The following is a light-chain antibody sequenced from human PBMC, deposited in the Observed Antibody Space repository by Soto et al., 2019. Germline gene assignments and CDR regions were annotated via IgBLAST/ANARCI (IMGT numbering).Light chain of an antibody. Sequence: QSVLTQPPSASGTPGQRVTISCSGSSSNIGSNTVNWYQQLPGTAPKLLIYTNNQRPSGVPDRCSGSKSGTSASLAISGLQAEDEADYYCAAWDGSLNGRVFGGGTKLTVL. J-gene: IGLJ3*02. CDR3: AAWDGSLNGRV. CDR1: SSNIGSNT. V-gene: IGLV1-44*01. CDR2: TNN.